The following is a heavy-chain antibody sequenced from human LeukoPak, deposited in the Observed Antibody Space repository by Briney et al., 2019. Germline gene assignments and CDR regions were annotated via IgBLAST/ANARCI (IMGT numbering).Heavy chain of an antibody. V-gene: IGHV4-59*01. CDR2: IYYSGST. CDR3: ASNAAMANDAFDI. D-gene: IGHD5-18*01. J-gene: IGHJ3*02. Sequence: SETLSLTCTVSGGSISSYYWSWIRQPPGKGLEWMGYIYYSGSTNYNPSLKSRVTISVDTSKNQFSLKLSSVTAADTAVYYCASNAAMANDAFDIWGQGTMVTVSS. CDR1: GGSISSYY.